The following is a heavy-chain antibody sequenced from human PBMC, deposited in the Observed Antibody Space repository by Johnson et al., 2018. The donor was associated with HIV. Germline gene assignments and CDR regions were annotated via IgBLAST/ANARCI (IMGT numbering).Heavy chain of an antibody. CDR3: ARVKDPDAFDL. V-gene: IGHV3-9*01. Sequence: VQLVESGGGFIQPGRSLRLSCAASGFTFDDYAMHWVRQAPGKGLEWVSGISWNSGSIGYADSVKGRFTISRDNAKNSLYLQMNSLRAEDTAVYYCARVKDPDAFDLWGQGTLVTVSS. CDR2: ISWNSGSI. CDR1: GFTFDDYA. J-gene: IGHJ3*01.